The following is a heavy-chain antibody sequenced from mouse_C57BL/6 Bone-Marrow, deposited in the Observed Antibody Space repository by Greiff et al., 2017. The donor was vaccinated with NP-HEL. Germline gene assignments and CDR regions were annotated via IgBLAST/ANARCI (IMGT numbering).Heavy chain of an antibody. Sequence: VQLQQSVAELVRPGASVKLSCTASGFNIKNTYMHWVKQRPEQGLEWIGRIDPANGNTKYAPKFQGQATITADTSSNTAYLQLSRLTAEDTAIDYCARGGDFGSSYCWYFEVWGTGTTVTVSA. D-gene: IGHD1-1*01. CDR3: ARGGDFGSSYCWYFEV. CDR1: GFNIKNTY. J-gene: IGHJ1*03. V-gene: IGHV14-3*01. CDR2: IDPANGNT.